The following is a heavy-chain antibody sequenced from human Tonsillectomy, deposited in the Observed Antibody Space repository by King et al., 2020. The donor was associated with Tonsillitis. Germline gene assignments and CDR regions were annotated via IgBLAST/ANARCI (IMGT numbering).Heavy chain of an antibody. CDR1: GFTFSDCS. CDR2: IISSGSSI. D-gene: IGHD3-3*01. Sequence: VQLVESGGGLVKPGGSLRLSCAASGFTFSDCSMTWIIQSPGKGLEWVSYIISSGSSIYYADSVKGRFTISRDDANNSLYLQMNSLRAEDTAVYYCARRPSYYDFWSGYLPTNWFDPWGQGTLVTVSS. V-gene: IGHV3-11*01. CDR3: ARRPSYYDFWSGYLPTNWFDP. J-gene: IGHJ5*02.